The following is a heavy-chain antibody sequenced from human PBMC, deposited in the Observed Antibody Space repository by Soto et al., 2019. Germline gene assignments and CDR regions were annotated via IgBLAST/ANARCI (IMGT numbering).Heavy chain of an antibody. CDR1: GFTFSSYG. J-gene: IGHJ6*03. D-gene: IGHD4-4*01. V-gene: IGHV3-30*03. CDR2: ISYDGSNK. CDR3: TSPPRTVSGLHYYDPYMDV. Sequence: QVQLVESGGGVVQPGRSLRLSCAASGFTFSSYGMHWVRQAPGKGLEWVAVISYDGSNKYYADSVKGRYTISRDNPKNTMCLQINSRRAVDTVVYYCTSPPRTVSGLHYYDPYMDVWGKGTTVTVSS.